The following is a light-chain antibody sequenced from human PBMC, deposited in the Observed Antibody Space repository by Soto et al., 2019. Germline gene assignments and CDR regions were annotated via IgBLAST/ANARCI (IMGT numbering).Light chain of an antibody. CDR1: QSVSSN. CDR2: GAS. V-gene: IGKV3-15*01. Sequence: EIVLTQSPGTLSFSPGEGATLSCRASQSVSSNLAWYQQQPGQAPRLLIYGASTRATGIPARFSGSGSGTEFTLTISSLQSEDFAVYYCQQYNNWPLTFGQGTRLEI. CDR3: QQYNNWPLT. J-gene: IGKJ5*01.